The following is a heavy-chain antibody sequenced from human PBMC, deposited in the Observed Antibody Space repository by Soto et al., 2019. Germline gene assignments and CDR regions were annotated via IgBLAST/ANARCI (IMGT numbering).Heavy chain of an antibody. CDR1: GGSITSSSYY. D-gene: IGHD4-4*01. J-gene: IGHJ4*02. Sequence: QLQLQESGPRLVKPSETLSLSCSVSGGSITSSSYYWGWIRQAPGQGLEWIGTIYYRGSTYYNPSLKSRVTISADTSKNQFSLKLSSVTAADTAVYYCAIPVGADYTFDYWGQGTLVTVSS. V-gene: IGHV4-39*01. CDR3: AIPVGADYTFDY. CDR2: IYYRGST.